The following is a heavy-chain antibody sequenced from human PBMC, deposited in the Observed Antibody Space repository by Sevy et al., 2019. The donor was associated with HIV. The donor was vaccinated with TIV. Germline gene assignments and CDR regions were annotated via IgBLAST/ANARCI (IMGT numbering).Heavy chain of an antibody. J-gene: IGHJ3*02. Sequence: VGSLRLSCTASGFVFSSYAMHWVRQAPGKELEWVAFISYDGSNKNYADSVKGRFTLSRDNSKNTLYLQMNSLGAEDTAVYYCARPRFLEWLSYAAFDIWGQGTMVTVSS. CDR2: ISYDGSNK. CDR1: GFVFSSYA. D-gene: IGHD3-3*01. V-gene: IGHV3-30*04. CDR3: ARPRFLEWLSYAAFDI.